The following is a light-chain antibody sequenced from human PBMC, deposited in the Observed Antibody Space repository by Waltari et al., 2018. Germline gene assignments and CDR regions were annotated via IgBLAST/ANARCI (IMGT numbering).Light chain of an antibody. CDR1: SSEVGRYHS. CDR2: EVP. Sequence: QSALTQAASVSGSPGQSITISCTGTSSEVGRYHSVSWYQQHPGTAPKLLISEVPKRPSGVSNRFSGSKSGNTASLTISGLQAEDEADYFCSSYGSINTWLFGGGTKLTVL. V-gene: IGLV2-23*02. J-gene: IGLJ3*02. CDR3: SSYGSINTWL.